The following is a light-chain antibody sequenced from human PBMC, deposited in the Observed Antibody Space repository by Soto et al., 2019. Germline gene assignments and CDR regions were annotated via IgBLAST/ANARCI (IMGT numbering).Light chain of an antibody. Sequence: DIQMTQSPSSLSASVGDRVTITCQASQDISNYLNWFQQKPGKAPKVLIYGASILETGVPSRFRGSGSGTYFTFTISSLQPEDTATYYCQQYDDLIPSFGQGTNLEIK. CDR1: QDISNY. CDR3: QQYDDLIPS. V-gene: IGKV1-33*01. J-gene: IGKJ2*01. CDR2: GAS.